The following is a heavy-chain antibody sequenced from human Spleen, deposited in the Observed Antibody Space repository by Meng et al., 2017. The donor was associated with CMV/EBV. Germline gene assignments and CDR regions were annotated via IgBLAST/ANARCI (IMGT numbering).Heavy chain of an antibody. J-gene: IGHJ6*02. CDR2: FDPEDGEA. Sequence: ASVKVSCKVSGYTLTELSIHWVRQAPGKGLEWMGGFDPEDGEAVYAQKFHGRVTTTEDTSTDTAYMELGSLRSEDTAVYYCAIEKTVGKGFYYGLDVWGQGTTVTVSS. CDR1: GYTLTELS. CDR3: AIEKTVGKGFYYGLDV. V-gene: IGHV1-24*01. D-gene: IGHD2-15*01.